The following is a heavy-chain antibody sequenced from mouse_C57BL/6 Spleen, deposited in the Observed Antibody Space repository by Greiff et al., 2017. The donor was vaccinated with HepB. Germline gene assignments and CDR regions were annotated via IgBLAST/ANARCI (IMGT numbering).Heavy chain of an antibody. CDR2: INPNNGGT. D-gene: IGHD1-1*01. J-gene: IGHJ3*01. CDR3: ARRGYGTTVVAKEGFAY. CDR1: GYTFTDYN. Sequence: EVQLQQSGPELVKPGASVKIPCKASGYTFTDYNMDWVKQSHGKSLEWIGDINPNNGGTIYNQKFKGKATLTVDKSSSTAYMELRSLTSEDTAVYYCARRGYGTTVVAKEGFAYWGQGTLVTVSA. V-gene: IGHV1-18*01.